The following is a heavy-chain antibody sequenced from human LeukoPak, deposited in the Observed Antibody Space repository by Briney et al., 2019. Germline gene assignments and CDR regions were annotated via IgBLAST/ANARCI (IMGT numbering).Heavy chain of an antibody. V-gene: IGHV3-23*01. CDR2: ISGSGGST. J-gene: IGHJ5*02. Sequence: GGSLRLSCAASGFTFSSYAMSWVRQAPGKGLEWVSAISGSGGSTFYADSVKGRFTISRHNSENTLYLQMNSLSADDTAVYYCARLMGSGWFDPWGQGTLVTVFS. CDR3: ARLMGSGWFDP. D-gene: IGHD1-26*01. CDR1: GFTFSSYA.